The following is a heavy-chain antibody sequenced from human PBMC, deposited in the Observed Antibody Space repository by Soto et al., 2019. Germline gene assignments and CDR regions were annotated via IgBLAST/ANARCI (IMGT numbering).Heavy chain of an antibody. CDR3: ARDKDRLQLGGNYYYILDV. CDR2: IMPIFRTP. D-gene: IGHD5-12*01. Sequence: QVQLEQSGAEVKKPGPSVRVSCKASGGTFSNSAISCVRQAPRQGLEWMGGIMPIFRTPDYAQKFQARVTITPDESTSTAYMELSGLRSDDTAVYYCARDKDRLQLGGNYYYILDVWGQGTTVTVSS. J-gene: IGHJ6*02. CDR1: GGTFSNSA. V-gene: IGHV1-69*05.